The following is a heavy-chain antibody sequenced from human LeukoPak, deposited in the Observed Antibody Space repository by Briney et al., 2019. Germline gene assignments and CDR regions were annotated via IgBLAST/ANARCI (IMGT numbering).Heavy chain of an antibody. CDR1: GFTFSSHE. J-gene: IGHJ4*02. Sequence: PGGSLRLSCAASGFTFSSHEMNWVRQAPGKGLEWVSYISSSGSTIYYADSVKGRFTISRDNAKNSLYLQMNSLRAEDTAVYYCARTPLYDYVWGSYRYQSHEYYFDYWGQGTLVTVSS. V-gene: IGHV3-48*03. D-gene: IGHD3-16*02. CDR3: ARTPLYDYVWGSYRYQSHEYYFDY. CDR2: ISSSGSTI.